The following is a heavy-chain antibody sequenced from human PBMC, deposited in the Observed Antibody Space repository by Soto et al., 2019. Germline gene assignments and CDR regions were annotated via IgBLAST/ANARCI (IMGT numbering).Heavy chain of an antibody. CDR2: INHSGST. Sequence: QVQLQQWGAGPLKPSETLSLTCAVYGGSFSGYYWSWIRQPPGKGLEWIGEINHSGSTNYNPSLKSRVTISVDTSKNQFSLKLSSVTAADTAVYYCARVSRDYDSSGYYSRWFDPWGQGTLVTVSS. D-gene: IGHD3-22*01. J-gene: IGHJ5*02. CDR3: ARVSRDYDSSGYYSRWFDP. CDR1: GGSFSGYY. V-gene: IGHV4-34*01.